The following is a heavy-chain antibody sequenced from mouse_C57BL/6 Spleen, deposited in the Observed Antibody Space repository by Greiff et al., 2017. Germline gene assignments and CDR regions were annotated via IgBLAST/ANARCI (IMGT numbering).Heavy chain of an antibody. D-gene: IGHD2-4*01. CDR2: ISSGSSTI. J-gene: IGHJ2*01. V-gene: IGHV5-17*01. CDR1: GFTFSDYG. Sequence: EVKLMESGGGLVKPGGSLKLSCAASGFTFSDYGMHWVRQAPEKGLEWVAYISSGSSTIYYADTVKGRFTISRDNAKNTLFLQMSSLRSEDTAMYYCAREDYGLDLGQGTTLTVSS. CDR3: AREDYGLD.